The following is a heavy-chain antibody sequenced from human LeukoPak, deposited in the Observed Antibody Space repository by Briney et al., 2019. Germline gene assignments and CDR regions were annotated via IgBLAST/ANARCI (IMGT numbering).Heavy chain of an antibody. V-gene: IGHV3-23*01. CDR1: GFIFSNFG. D-gene: IGHD3-3*01. J-gene: IGHJ6*02. CDR3: AKDGSYDFWSGYIHYYYGMDV. Sequence: GGSLRLSCAASGFIFSNFGMHWVRQAPGKGLEWVSAISGSGGSTYYADSVKGRFTISRDNSKNTLYLQMNSLRAEDTAVYYCAKDGSYDFWSGYIHYYYGMDVWGQGTTVTVSS. CDR2: ISGSGGST.